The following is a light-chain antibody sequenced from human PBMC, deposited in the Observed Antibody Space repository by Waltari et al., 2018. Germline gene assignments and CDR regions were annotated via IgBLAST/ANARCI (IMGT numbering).Light chain of an antibody. CDR3: GTWDISLSVVV. Sequence: QSVLMQPPSVSAAPGRKVNIACSGSDSNMGNKYGIWYQQRPGTAPKLRIYENNRRPSGMPDRFSCSKSGTSATLCITGLQTGDEADYYCGTWDISLSVVVFGGGTKLTVL. CDR2: ENN. CDR1: DSNMGNKY. V-gene: IGLV1-51*01. J-gene: IGLJ2*01.